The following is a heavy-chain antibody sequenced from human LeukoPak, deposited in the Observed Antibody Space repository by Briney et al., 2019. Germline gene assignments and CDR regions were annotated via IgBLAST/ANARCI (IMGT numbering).Heavy chain of an antibody. D-gene: IGHD6-13*01. CDR3: VKVSVAAPGSDY. CDR1: GFIFSNYG. CDR2: INQDGSET. J-gene: IGHJ4*02. V-gene: IGHV3-7*01. Sequence: GGPLRLSCAASGFIFSNYGMTWVRQAPGKGLEWVANINQDGSETYYVDSVRGRFTISRDNAKNSLYLQMNSLRAEDTALYYCVKVSVAAPGSDYWGQGTLVTVSS.